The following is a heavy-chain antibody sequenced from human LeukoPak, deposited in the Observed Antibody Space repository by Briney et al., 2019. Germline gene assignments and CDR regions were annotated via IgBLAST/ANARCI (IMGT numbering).Heavy chain of an antibody. CDR3: ATASHITMVRGVISRDAFDI. V-gene: IGHV1-24*01. Sequence: GASVKVSCKVSGYILTELSMHWVRQAPGKGLEWMGGFDPEDGETIYAQKFQGRVTMTEDTSTDTAYMELSSLRSEDTAVYYCATASHITMVRGVISRDAFDIWGQGTMVTVSS. CDR2: FDPEDGET. D-gene: IGHD3-10*01. J-gene: IGHJ3*02. CDR1: GYILTELS.